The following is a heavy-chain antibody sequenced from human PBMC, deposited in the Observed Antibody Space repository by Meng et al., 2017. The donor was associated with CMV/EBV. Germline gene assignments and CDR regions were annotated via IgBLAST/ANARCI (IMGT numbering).Heavy chain of an antibody. Sequence: SETLSLTCAVYGGSFSGYYWSWIRQPPGKGLEWIGEINHSGSTNYNPSLKSRVTISADTSKNQFSLKLSSVTAADTAVYYCARGHCTNGVCYFYFDYWGQGTLVTVSS. CDR3: ARGHCTNGVCYFYFDY. CDR1: GGSFSGYY. J-gene: IGHJ4*02. D-gene: IGHD2-8*01. V-gene: IGHV4-34*01. CDR2: INHSGST.